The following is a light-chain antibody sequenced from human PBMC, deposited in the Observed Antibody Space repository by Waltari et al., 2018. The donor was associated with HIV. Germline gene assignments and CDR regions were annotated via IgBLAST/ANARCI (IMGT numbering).Light chain of an antibody. CDR1: SSDVGGYNY. CDR3: CSYAGSYTYV. Sequence: QSALTQPRSVSGSPGQSVTISCTGTSSDVGGYNYVSWYQQHPGKAPKRVIYDVSKRPSWVPDRFAGSKSGNTASLTISGLQAEDEADYDCCSYAGSYTYVFGTGTKVTVL. CDR2: DVS. V-gene: IGLV2-11*01. J-gene: IGLJ1*01.